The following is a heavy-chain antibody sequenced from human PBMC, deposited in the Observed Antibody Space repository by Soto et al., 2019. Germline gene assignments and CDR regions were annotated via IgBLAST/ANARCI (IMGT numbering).Heavy chain of an antibody. D-gene: IGHD3-10*01. CDR3: ARQSTGVNMVRGVPLDY. Sequence: EVQLVQSGAEEKKPGESLKISCKGSGYSFTSYWIGWVRQMPGKGLEWMGIIYPGDSDTRYSPSFQGQVTISADKSISTAYLQWSSLKASDTAMYYCARQSTGVNMVRGVPLDYWGQGTLVTVSS. J-gene: IGHJ4*02. V-gene: IGHV5-51*01. CDR2: IYPGDSDT. CDR1: GYSFTSYW.